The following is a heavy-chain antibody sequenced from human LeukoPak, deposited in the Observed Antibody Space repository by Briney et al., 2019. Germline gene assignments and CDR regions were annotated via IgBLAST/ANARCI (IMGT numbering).Heavy chain of an antibody. J-gene: IGHJ4*02. V-gene: IGHV7-4-1*02. CDR2: INTNTGNP. CDR1: GGTFSSYA. CDR3: ARVRSVVVVAGASPRFDY. D-gene: IGHD2-15*01. Sequence: ASVKVSCKASGGTFSSYAISWVRQAPGQGLEWMGWINTNTGNPTYAQGFTGRFVFSLDTSVSTAYLQISSLKAEDTAVYYCARVRSVVVVAGASPRFDYWGQGTLVTVSS.